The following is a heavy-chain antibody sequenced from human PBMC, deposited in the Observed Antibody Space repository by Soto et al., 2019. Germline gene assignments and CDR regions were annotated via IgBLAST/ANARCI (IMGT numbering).Heavy chain of an antibody. CDR3: AKDMKWGGMTTIHYFDS. J-gene: IGHJ4*02. CDR2: ISSNSETT. Sequence: EMQLVESGGGLVQPGRSLRLSCVGSGFIADDYAMHWVRQPPGKGLEWVSGISSNSETTNYADSVKGRFTISRDNAKNSLFLQMNSLRPEDTALYYCAKDMKWGGMTTIHYFDSWGQGTLVTVSS. V-gene: IGHV3-9*02. CDR1: GFIADDYA. D-gene: IGHD4-17*01.